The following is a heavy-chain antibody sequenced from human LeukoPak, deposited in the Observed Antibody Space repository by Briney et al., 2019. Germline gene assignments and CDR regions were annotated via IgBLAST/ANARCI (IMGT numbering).Heavy chain of an antibody. V-gene: IGHV4-34*01. Sequence: SETLSLTCAVYGESFSDYYWSWIRQPPGRGLEWIGEVNHGGTTNYNPSLKGRVIISADTSKNQFSLKLNSVTPEDTAVYYCARDRELGRRGHGYFDYWGQGTLVTVSS. CDR3: ARDRELGRRGHGYFDY. CDR1: GESFSDYY. CDR2: VNHGGTT. D-gene: IGHD7-27*01. J-gene: IGHJ4*02.